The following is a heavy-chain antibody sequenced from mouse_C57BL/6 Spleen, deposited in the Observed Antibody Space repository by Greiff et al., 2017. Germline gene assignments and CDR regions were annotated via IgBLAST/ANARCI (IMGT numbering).Heavy chain of an antibody. CDR2: ISYDGSN. Sequence: VQLKESGPGLVKPSQSLSLTCSVTGYSITSGYYWNWIRQFPGNKLEWMGYISYDGSNNYNPSLKNRISITRDTSKNQFFLKLNSVTTEDTATYYCARDGGVYFDYWGQGTTLTVSS. V-gene: IGHV3-6*01. J-gene: IGHJ2*01. CDR1: GYSITSGYY. CDR3: ARDGGVYFDY.